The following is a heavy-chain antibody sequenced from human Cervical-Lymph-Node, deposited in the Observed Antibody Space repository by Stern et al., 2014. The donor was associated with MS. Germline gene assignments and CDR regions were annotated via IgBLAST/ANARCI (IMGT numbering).Heavy chain of an antibody. CDR2: IWYDGNKK. D-gene: IGHD1-7*01. CDR3: ARGNWNYEGMGY. J-gene: IGHJ4*02. V-gene: IGHV3-33*01. CDR1: GFTFSNYG. Sequence: MQLVESGGGVFQPGRSLRLSCAASGFTFSNYGMHWVRQAPGKGLEWLAVIWYDGNKKYYADSVKGRFTISRDNSKNTLFLQMSSLTAEDTALYYCARGNWNYEGMGYWGQGTLVTVSS.